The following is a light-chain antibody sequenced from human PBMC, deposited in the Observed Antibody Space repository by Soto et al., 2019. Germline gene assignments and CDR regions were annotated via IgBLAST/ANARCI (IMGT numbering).Light chain of an antibody. CDR3: QQYNIWPPIT. CDR2: GAS. V-gene: IGKV3-15*01. Sequence: EIVLTQSPGTLSLSPGERATLSCRASQSVSSSYLAWYQQKPGQAPRLLIYGASTRATGIPARFSGSGSGAEFTLTITSLQSEDIALYYCQQYNIWPPITFGQGTRLENK. J-gene: IGKJ5*01. CDR1: QSVSSSY.